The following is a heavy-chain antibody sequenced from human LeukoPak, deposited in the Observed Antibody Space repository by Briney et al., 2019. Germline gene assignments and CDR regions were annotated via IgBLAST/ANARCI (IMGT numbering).Heavy chain of an antibody. CDR2: ISAYNGNT. D-gene: IGHD6-13*01. CDR3: ARVAKDSSRWKFHFDY. J-gene: IGHJ4*02. Sequence: GASVKVSCKASGYIFTYYGITWVRQAPGQGLEWMGWISAYNGNTDYAQRLQGRVTMTTDTSTNTADMELRSLRSDDTAVYYCARVAKDSSRWKFHFDYWGQGTLVTVSS. V-gene: IGHV1-18*01. CDR1: GYIFTYYG.